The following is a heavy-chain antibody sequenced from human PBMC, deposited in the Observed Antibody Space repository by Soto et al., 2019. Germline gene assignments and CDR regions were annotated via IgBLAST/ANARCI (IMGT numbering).Heavy chain of an antibody. CDR2: ISTSGGST. Sequence: EVQLLESGGGLVQPGGSLRLSCIASGFTFTSYAMNWVRQAPGKGPEWVSGISTSGGSTYSAASVKGRFTISRDNSKNTLYLQMSSLRADDTALYYCAKDPNGNYVAAFDMRGQGTMATVSS. CDR1: GFTFTSYA. V-gene: IGHV3-23*01. J-gene: IGHJ3*02. D-gene: IGHD4-17*01. CDR3: AKDPNGNYVAAFDM.